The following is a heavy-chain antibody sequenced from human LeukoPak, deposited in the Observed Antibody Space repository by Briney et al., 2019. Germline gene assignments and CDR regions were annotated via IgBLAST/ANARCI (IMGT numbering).Heavy chain of an antibody. D-gene: IGHD3-22*01. J-gene: IGHJ4*02. CDR2: IYYSGST. Sequence: SETLSLTCTVSGGSISSYYWSWIRQPPGKGLEWIGYIYYSGSTTYNPSLKSRVTISLDTSTNQFSLKLSSVTAADAAVYYCARVYYYDNSGYGKDYFDYWGQGTLVTVSS. V-gene: IGHV4-59*01. CDR3: ARVYYYDNSGYGKDYFDY. CDR1: GGSISSYY.